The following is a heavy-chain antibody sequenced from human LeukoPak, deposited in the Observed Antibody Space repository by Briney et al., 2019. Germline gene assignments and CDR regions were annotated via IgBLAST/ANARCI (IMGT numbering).Heavy chain of an antibody. CDR1: GGSISSGGYS. CDR3: ARGATVTTYSYWYFDL. D-gene: IGHD4-17*01. J-gene: IGHJ2*01. CDR2: IHHSGST. Sequence: SQTLSLTCAVSGGSISSGGYSWSWIRQPPGKGLEWIGYIHHSGSTYYNPSLKSRVTISVDRSKNQFSLKLSSVTAADTAVYYCARGATVTTYSYWYFDLWGRGTLVTVSS. V-gene: IGHV4-30-2*01.